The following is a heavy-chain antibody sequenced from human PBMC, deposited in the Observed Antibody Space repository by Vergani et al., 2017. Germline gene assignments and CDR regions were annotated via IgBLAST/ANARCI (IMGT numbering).Heavy chain of an antibody. CDR3: ARGGFDCSSTSCYLNCYYYGMDV. V-gene: IGHV1-2*06. CDR1: GYTFTGYY. J-gene: IGHJ6*02. Sequence: QVQLVQSGAEVKKPGASVKVSCKASGYTFTGYYMHWVRQAPGQGLEWMGRINPNSGGTNYAQKFQGRVTMTRDTSISTAYMELSRLRSDDTAVYYCARGGFDCSSTSCYLNCYYYGMDVWGQGTTVTVSS. D-gene: IGHD2-2*01. CDR2: INPNSGGT.